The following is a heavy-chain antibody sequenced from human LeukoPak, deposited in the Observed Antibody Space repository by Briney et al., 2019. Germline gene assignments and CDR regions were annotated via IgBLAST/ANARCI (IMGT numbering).Heavy chain of an antibody. D-gene: IGHD3-3*01. CDR1: GGSFTGYY. CDR3: ARSLRLRFLGLGY. CDR2: INQSGRT. V-gene: IGHV4-34*01. J-gene: IGHJ4*02. Sequence: SETLSLTCAVYGGSFTGYYWSWIRQPPGKGLEWIGEINQSGRTNYNPSLKSRVTISADTSKNQFSLKLSSVTAADTAVYYCARSLRLRFLGLGYWGQGTLVTVSS.